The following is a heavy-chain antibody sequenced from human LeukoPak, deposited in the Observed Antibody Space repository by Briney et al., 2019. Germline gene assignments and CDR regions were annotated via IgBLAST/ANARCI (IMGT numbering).Heavy chain of an antibody. CDR1: CGSISSGDYY. Sequence: PSETLSLTWPVDCGSISSGDYYWSWIRQPPGKGLEWIGYIYYSGSTYYNPSLKSRVTISVDTSKNQFSLKLSSVTAADTAVYYCAREGSSWPNYFDYWGQGTLVTVSS. J-gene: IGHJ4*02. CDR2: IYYSGST. D-gene: IGHD6-13*01. V-gene: IGHV4-30-4*08. CDR3: AREGSSWPNYFDY.